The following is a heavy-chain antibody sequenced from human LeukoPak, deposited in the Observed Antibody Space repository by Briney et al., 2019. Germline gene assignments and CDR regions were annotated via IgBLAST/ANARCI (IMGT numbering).Heavy chain of an antibody. D-gene: IGHD4-17*01. CDR2: IMPLFGTA. J-gene: IGHJ5*02. CDR3: ARDVHGDYGSGWFDP. Sequence: ASVTVPCKTSGGTFTNSAISWVRQAPGQGLELLGGIMPLFGTAGYAQKFQGRVTITKDESKRTVYLELTSLPSDDTDVYYCARDVHGDYGSGWFDPWGQGTLVSVSS. CDR1: GGTFTNSA. V-gene: IGHV1-69*05.